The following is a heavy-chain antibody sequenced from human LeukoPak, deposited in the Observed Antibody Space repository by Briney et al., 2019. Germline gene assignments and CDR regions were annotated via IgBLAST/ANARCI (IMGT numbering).Heavy chain of an antibody. CDR1: GFTFSDYY. D-gene: IGHD1-26*01. J-gene: IGHJ3*02. Sequence: GGSLRLSCAASGFTFSDYYMSWIRQAPGKGLEWVSSVSSSSTYIYYADSLKGRFTISRDNAKNSLYLQMDSLRAEDTAVYYCARDVFSLGSGRYVGGGFDIWGQGTMVTVSS. CDR3: ARDVFSLGSGRYVGGGFDI. V-gene: IGHV3-11*06. CDR2: VSSSSTYI.